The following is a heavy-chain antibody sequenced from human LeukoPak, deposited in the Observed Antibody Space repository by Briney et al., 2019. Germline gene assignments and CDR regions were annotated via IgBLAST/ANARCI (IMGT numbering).Heavy chain of an antibody. J-gene: IGHJ3*02. CDR2: IIPIFGTS. D-gene: IGHD2-8*01. V-gene: IGHV1-69*06. CDR1: GGTFSNYD. CDR3: AGRYCTNGVCYHDRGAFDI. Sequence: GASVKVSCKASGGTFSNYDISWVRQAPGQGLEWMGGIIPIFGTSNYAQKFQGRVTIIADKSTSTAYMELSSLRSEDTAVYYCAGRYCTNGVCYHDRGAFDIWGQGTMVIVSS.